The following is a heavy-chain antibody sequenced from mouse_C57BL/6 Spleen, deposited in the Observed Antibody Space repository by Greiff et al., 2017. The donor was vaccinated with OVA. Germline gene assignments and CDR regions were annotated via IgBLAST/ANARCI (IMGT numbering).Heavy chain of an antibody. CDR2: INPSNGGT. J-gene: IGHJ1*03. CDR3: ARLGWDVYFDV. Sequence: VQLQQPGTELVKPGASVKLSCKASGYTFTSYWMHWVKQRPGQGLEWIGNINPSNGGTNYNEKFKSKATLTVDKSSSTAYMQLRSLTSENSAVYYCARLGWDVYFDVWGTGTTVTVSS. CDR1: GYTFTSYW. D-gene: IGHD4-1*01. V-gene: IGHV1-53*01.